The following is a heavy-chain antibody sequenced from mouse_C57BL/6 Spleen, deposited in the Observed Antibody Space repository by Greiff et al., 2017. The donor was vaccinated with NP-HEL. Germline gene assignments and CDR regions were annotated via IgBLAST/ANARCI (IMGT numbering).Heavy chain of an antibody. CDR1: GYAFSSSW. Sequence: VQLQQSGPELVKPGASVKISCKASGYAFSSSWMNWVKQRPGKGLEWIGRIYPGDGDTNYNGKFKGKATLTADKSSSTAYMQLSSLTSEDSAVYFCAREDDYDGFAYWGQGTLVTVSA. D-gene: IGHD2-4*01. CDR3: AREDDYDGFAY. J-gene: IGHJ3*01. CDR2: IYPGDGDT. V-gene: IGHV1-82*01.